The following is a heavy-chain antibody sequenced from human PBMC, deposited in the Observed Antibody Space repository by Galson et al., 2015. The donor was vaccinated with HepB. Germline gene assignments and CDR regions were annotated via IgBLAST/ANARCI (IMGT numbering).Heavy chain of an antibody. CDR1: EYRFSTYW. J-gene: IGHJ6*02. CDR2: VYPGGSDT. CDR3: ARRQIYGSGFYAMDV. Sequence: QSGAEVKKPGESLKISCKGSEYRFSTYWIGWVRQLPGRGLEWMGSVYPGGSDTRYSPSFQGQVTISADKSINTAYLQWSSLEALDTAMYYCARRQIYGSGFYAMDVWGQGTAVTVSS. V-gene: IGHV5-51*01. D-gene: IGHD3-3*01.